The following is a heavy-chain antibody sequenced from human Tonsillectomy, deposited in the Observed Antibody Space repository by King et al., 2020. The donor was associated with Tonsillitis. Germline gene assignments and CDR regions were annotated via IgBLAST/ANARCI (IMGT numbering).Heavy chain of an antibody. CDR1: GGSFSGYY. V-gene: IGHV4-34*01. Sequence: VQLPQWGAGLLKPSETLSLTCAVYGGSFSGYYWSWIRQPPGKGLEWIGEINHSGSTNYNPSLKSRVTISVDTSKNQFSLNLSSVTAADTAVYYCASLYGDSQAWGQGTLVTVSS. D-gene: IGHD4-17*01. CDR3: ASLYGDSQA. J-gene: IGHJ5*02. CDR2: INHSGST.